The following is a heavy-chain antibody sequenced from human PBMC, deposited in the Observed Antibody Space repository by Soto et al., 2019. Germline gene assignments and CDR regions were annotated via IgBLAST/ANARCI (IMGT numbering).Heavy chain of an antibody. CDR2: INHSGST. J-gene: IGHJ5*02. V-gene: IGHV4-34*01. D-gene: IGHD2-21*01. CDR1: GGSFSGYY. CDR3: ARVWRSRGSRGWFDP. Sequence: SETLSLTCAVYGGSFSGYYWSWIRQPPGKGLEWIGEINHSGSTNYNPSLKSRVTISVDTSKNQFSLKLSSVTAADTAVYYCARVWRSRGSRGWFDPRGQGPLVPVTS.